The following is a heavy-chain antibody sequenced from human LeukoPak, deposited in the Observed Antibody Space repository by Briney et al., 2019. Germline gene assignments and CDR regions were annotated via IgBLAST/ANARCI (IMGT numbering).Heavy chain of an antibody. D-gene: IGHD4-11*01. CDR1: GGSIRGYY. Sequence: SETLFLTCAVSGGSIRGYYWSWIRQPAGKGLEWIGRIYASGSTTYNPSLKSRVTMSVDTSKNQFSLKLSSVTAADTAVYYCARDLSVTTWFDPWGQGTLVIVSS. J-gene: IGHJ5*02. V-gene: IGHV4-4*07. CDR2: IYASGST. CDR3: ARDLSVTTWFDP.